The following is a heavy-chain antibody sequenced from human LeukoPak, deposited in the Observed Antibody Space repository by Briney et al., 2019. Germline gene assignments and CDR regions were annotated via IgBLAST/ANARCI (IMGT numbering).Heavy chain of an antibody. CDR2: ISYDGSNK. CDR3: ARDRTVTTDYFDY. V-gene: IGHV3-30-3*01. D-gene: IGHD4-17*01. Sequence: GRSLRLSCAASGFTFSSYAMHWVRQAPGKGLEWVAVISYDGSNKYYADSVKGRFTISRDNSKNTLYLQMNSLRAEDTAVYYCARDRTVTTDYFDYWGQGTLVTVSS. CDR1: GFTFSSYA. J-gene: IGHJ4*02.